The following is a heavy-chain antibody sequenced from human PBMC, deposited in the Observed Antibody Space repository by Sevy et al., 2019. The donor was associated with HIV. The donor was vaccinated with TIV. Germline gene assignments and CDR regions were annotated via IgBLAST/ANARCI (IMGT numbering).Heavy chain of an antibody. CDR2: INPDSGGP. J-gene: IGHJ4*02. Sequence: GASVKVSCKASGYTFTGYYMHWVRQAPGQGLEWMGWINPDSGGPNYAPMFQGRVTLTRDTSISTAYMELSRLKSDDTAVYYCVRDDRDGYFDYWGQGTLVTVSS. CDR3: VRDDRDGYFDY. V-gene: IGHV1-2*02. CDR1: GYTFTGYY.